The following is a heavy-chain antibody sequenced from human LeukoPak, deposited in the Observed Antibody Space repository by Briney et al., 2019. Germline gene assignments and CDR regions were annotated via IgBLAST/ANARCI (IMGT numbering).Heavy chain of an antibody. CDR2: TYYRSKWYN. D-gene: IGHD5-18*01. CDR3: ARDRRVGRFRIQLWLAFDY. V-gene: IGHV6-1*01. CDR1: GDSVSSNSAA. J-gene: IGHJ4*02. Sequence: SQTLSLTCAISGDSVSSNSAAWNWIRQSPSRGLEWLGRTYYRSKWYNDYAVSVKSRITINPDTSKNQFSLQLNSVTPEDTAVYYCARDRRVGRFRIQLWLAFDYWGQGTLVTVSS.